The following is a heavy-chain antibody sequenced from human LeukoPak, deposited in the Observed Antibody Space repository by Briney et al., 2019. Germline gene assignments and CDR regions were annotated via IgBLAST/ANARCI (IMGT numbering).Heavy chain of an antibody. CDR2: IIPIFGTA. J-gene: IGHJ4*02. D-gene: IGHD5-24*01. Sequence: ASVKVSCKASGGTFSSYAISWVRQAPGQGLEWMGGIIPIFGTANYAQKFQGRVTITADESTSTAYMELSSLRSEDTAVYYCARSEMATMPPVDYWGQGTLVTVSS. CDR3: ARSEMATMPPVDY. V-gene: IGHV1-69*13. CDR1: GGTFSSYA.